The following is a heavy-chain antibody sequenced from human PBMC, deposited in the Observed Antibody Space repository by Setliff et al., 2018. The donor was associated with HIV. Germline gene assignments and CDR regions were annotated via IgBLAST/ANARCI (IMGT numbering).Heavy chain of an antibody. Sequence: SETLSLTCTVSDGSISSYYWSWIRQPPGKGLEWIGYIYNSGSTNYNPSLTSRVTISVDTSKDQFSLKLSSVTAADTAVYYCARGARLLTAYIDRWDYYYMRVWGKGTTVTVSS. V-gene: IGHV4-59*12. CDR3: ARGARLLTAYIDRWDYYYMRV. J-gene: IGHJ6*03. D-gene: IGHD3-9*01. CDR1: DGSISSYY. CDR2: IYNSGST.